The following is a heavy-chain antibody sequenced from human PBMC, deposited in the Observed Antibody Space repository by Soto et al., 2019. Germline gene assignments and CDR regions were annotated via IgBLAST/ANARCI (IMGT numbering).Heavy chain of an antibody. J-gene: IGHJ5*02. V-gene: IGHV1-3*01. Sequence: EASVKVSCKASGYTFTSYAMHWVRQAPGQRLEWMGWINAGNGNTKYSQKFQGRVTITRDTSASTAYMELSSLRSEDTAVYYCARDWGIVVVPAAIWDWFDPWGQGTLVTVSS. CDR1: GYTFTSYA. D-gene: IGHD2-2*01. CDR3: ARDWGIVVVPAAIWDWFDP. CDR2: INAGNGNT.